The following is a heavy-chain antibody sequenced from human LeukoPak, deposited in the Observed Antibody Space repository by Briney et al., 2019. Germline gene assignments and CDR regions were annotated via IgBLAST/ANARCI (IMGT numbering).Heavy chain of an antibody. V-gene: IGHV3-23*01. CDR1: GFTFSSYA. CDR3: AKQIGYCSDGSCYFTS. J-gene: IGHJ4*02. CDR2: IGDSGVNT. D-gene: IGHD2-15*01. Sequence: GGSLRLSCAASGFTFSSYAMSWVRQAPGKGLEWVSVIGDSGVNTYDADSVKGRFTISRDNSKNTLYLQMNSLRAEDTAIYYCAKQIGYCSDGSCYFTSWGQGTLVTVPS.